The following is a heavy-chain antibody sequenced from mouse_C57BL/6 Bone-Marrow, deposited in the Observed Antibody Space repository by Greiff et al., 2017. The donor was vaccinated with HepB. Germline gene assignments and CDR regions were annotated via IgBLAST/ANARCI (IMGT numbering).Heavy chain of an antibody. CDR3: ARITTVGYAMDY. J-gene: IGHJ4*01. Sequence: LVESGAELVRPGTSVKMSCKASGYTFTNYWIGWAKQRPGHGLEWIGDIYPGGGYTNYNEKFKGKATLTADKSSSTAYMQFSSLTSEDSAIYYCARITTVGYAMDYWGQGTSVTVSS. V-gene: IGHV1-63*01. CDR2: IYPGGGYT. D-gene: IGHD1-1*01. CDR1: GYTFTNYW.